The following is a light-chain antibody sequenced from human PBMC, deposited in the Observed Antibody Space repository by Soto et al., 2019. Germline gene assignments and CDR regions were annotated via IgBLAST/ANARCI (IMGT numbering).Light chain of an antibody. J-gene: IGKJ1*01. CDR2: SAS. Sequence: EIVLTQSPGTLSLSPGERATLSCRASQSVSSSYLAWYQQKPGQAPRLLIYSASSRATGIPDRCSGSGSGTDFTLTISRLEPEDFAVYYCQQYGSSPRTFGQGTKVEIK. CDR3: QQYGSSPRT. CDR1: QSVSSSY. V-gene: IGKV3-20*01.